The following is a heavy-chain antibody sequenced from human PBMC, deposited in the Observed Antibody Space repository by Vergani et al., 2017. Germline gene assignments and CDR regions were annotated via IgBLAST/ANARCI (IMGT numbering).Heavy chain of an antibody. Sequence: QVQLVESGGGVVQPGRSLRLSCAASGFTFSSYAMHWVRQAPGKGLEWVAVISYDGSNKYYADSVKGRFTISRDNSKNALYLQLNSLRAEDTAVYYCERDRDGGNSWSNYFDYWGQGTLVTVSS. D-gene: IGHD4-23*01. J-gene: IGHJ4*02. CDR1: GFTFSSYA. V-gene: IGHV3-30-3*01. CDR3: ERDRDGGNSWSNYFDY. CDR2: ISYDGSNK.